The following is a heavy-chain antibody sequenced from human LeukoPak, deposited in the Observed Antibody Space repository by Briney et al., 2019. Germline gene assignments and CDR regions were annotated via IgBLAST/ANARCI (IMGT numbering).Heavy chain of an antibody. CDR2: INHSGST. CDR1: GGSFSGYY. D-gene: IGHD6-19*01. CDR3: ARAPIAVADHNWFDP. V-gene: IGHV4-34*01. Sequence: SETLSLTCAVYGGSFSGYYWSWIRQPPGKGLEWIGEINHSGSTNYNPSLKSRVTISVDTSKNQFSLKLSSVTAADTAVYYCARAPIAVADHNWFDPWGQGTLVTVSS. J-gene: IGHJ5*02.